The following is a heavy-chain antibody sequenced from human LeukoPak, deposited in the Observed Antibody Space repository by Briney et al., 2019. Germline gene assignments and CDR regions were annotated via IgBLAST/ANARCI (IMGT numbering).Heavy chain of an antibody. D-gene: IGHD2-2*01. J-gene: IGHJ4*02. CDR3: ASTRYSYAGDY. CDR1: GGSFSGYY. Sequence: SETLSLTCAVYGGSFSGYYWSWIRQPPGKGLEWIGEINHSGSTNYNPSLKSRVTIPVDTSKNQFSQKLSSVTAADTAVYYCASTRYSYAGDYWGQGTLVTVSS. CDR2: INHSGST. V-gene: IGHV4-34*01.